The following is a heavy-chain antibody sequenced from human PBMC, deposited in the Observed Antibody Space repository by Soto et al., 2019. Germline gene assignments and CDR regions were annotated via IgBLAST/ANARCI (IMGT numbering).Heavy chain of an antibody. V-gene: IGHV3-30*18. CDR3: AKGGGYTSGTNDAFYF. CDR1: GFTFRTYG. Sequence: QVQLVQSGGGVVQAGRSLRLSCAASGFTFRTYGMHWVRQAPGKGLEWVAVISDDGKNKYNLASVEGRFTISRDNSKKMLFLQMYGLRTEDTAVYYCAKGGGYTSGTNDAFYFLGPGTMVTVSS. J-gene: IGHJ3*01. D-gene: IGHD5-18*01. CDR2: ISDDGKNK.